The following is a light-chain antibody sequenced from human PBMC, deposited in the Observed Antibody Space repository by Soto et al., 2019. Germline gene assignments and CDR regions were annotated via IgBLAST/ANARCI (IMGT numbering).Light chain of an antibody. Sequence: QSALTQPPSASGSPGQSVTISCTGTSRDIGNYNYVTWYQQHPGQAPKLLIYEVIKRPSGVPDRFSGSKSGNTASLTVSGLLHEYEADYYCASYADSKNYVFGSGTKVTVL. CDR1: SRDIGNYNY. V-gene: IGLV2-8*01. CDR2: EVI. J-gene: IGLJ1*01. CDR3: ASYADSKNYV.